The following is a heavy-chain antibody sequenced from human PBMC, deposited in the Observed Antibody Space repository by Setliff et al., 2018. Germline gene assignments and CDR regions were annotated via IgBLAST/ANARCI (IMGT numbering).Heavy chain of an antibody. CDR3: ARIYCSGGSCYLDY. Sequence: SGPTLVNPTQTLTLTCTFSGFSLSTSGMCVSWIRQPPGKALEWLARIDWDDDKYYSTSLKTRLTISKDTSKNQVVLTMTNMDPVDTATYYCARIYCSGGSCYLDYWGQGTPVTVSS. D-gene: IGHD2-15*01. J-gene: IGHJ4*02. V-gene: IGHV2-70*11. CDR2: IDWDDDK. CDR1: GFSLSTSGMC.